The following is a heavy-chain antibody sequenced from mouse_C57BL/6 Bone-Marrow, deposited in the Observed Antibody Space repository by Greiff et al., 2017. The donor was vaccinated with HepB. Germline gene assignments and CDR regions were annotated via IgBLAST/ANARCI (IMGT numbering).Heavy chain of an antibody. J-gene: IGHJ4*01. Sequence: QVQLQQSGAELVKPGASVKISCKASGYAFSSYWMNWVKQRPGKGLEWIGQIYPGDGDTNYNGKFKGKATLTADKSSSTAYMQLSSLTSEDSAVYFCARDTHYYAMDYWGQGTSVTVSS. CDR2: IYPGDGDT. D-gene: IGHD5-1-1*01. CDR3: ARDTHYYAMDY. CDR1: GYAFSSYW. V-gene: IGHV1-80*01.